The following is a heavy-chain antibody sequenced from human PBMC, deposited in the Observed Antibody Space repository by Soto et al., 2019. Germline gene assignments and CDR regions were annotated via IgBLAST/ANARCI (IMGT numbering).Heavy chain of an antibody. CDR2: ISTNGGST. CDR1: GFTFSIYA. V-gene: IGHV3-64D*06. J-gene: IGHJ4*02. Sequence: GGSLRLSCSASGFTFSIYAMHWVRQAPGKGLEYVSSISTNGGSTDYADSVKGRFTISRDNSKNTVYLQMSNLRVEDTAVYYCVKGEYYYDSSGYYPFDYWGQGTLVPVSS. D-gene: IGHD3-22*01. CDR3: VKGEYYYDSSGYYPFDY.